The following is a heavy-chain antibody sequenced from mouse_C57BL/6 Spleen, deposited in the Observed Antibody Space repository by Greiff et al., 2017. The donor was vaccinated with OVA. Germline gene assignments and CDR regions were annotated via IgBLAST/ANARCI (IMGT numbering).Heavy chain of an antibody. CDR2: IDPENGDT. V-gene: IGHV14-4*01. D-gene: IGHD1-1*01. Sequence: EVQLQQSGAELVRPGASVKLSCTASGFNIKDDYMHWVKQRPEQGLEWIGWIDPENGDTEYASKFQGKATITADTSSNTAYLQLSSLTSEDTAVYYCTTRFITTVVATGAMDYWGQGTSVTVSS. CDR3: TTRFITTVVATGAMDY. CDR1: GFNIKDDY. J-gene: IGHJ4*01.